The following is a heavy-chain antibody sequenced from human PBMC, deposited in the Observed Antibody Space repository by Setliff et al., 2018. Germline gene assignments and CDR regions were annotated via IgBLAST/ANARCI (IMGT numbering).Heavy chain of an antibody. V-gene: IGHV4-59*01. CDR3: ARGYYNFLSGYYTPYYFDY. J-gene: IGHJ4*02. D-gene: IGHD3-3*01. CDR2: IYYSGNT. Sequence: PSETLSLTCTVSGDSMSSYYWSWIRQSPGKGLEWIGYIYYSGNTNYNPSLKSRVTISVDTSKNQFSLKLSSVTAADTAVYFCARGYYNFLSGYYTPYYFDYWGQGTLVTVSS. CDR1: GDSMSSYY.